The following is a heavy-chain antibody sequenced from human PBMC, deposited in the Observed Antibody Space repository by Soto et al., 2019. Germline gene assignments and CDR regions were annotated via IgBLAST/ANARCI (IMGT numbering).Heavy chain of an antibody. CDR2: INPSGGST. CDR1: GYTFTSYY. D-gene: IGHD3-10*01. J-gene: IGHJ4*02. Sequence: QVQLVQSGAEVKKPGASVKVSCKASGYTFTSYYMHWVRQAPGQGLEWMGLINPSGGSTSYAQKFQGRVTMSRDRSTSTDYMELSSLRSDDTDVYYCARAGVRGVIHFDYCGQGTLVTVSS. V-gene: IGHV1-46*01. CDR3: ARAGVRGVIHFDY.